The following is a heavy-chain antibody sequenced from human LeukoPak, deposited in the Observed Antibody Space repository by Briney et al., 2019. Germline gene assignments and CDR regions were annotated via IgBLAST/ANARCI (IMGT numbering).Heavy chain of an antibody. CDR1: GFTFTSSA. D-gene: IGHD3-22*01. V-gene: IGHV1-58*01. CDR2: IVVGSGNT. Sequence: VASVCDSCKASGFTFTSSAVQWVRQARGQRLEWIGWIVVGSGNTNYAQKFQDRVTRTRDMSTSTAYMELSSLRSEDTAVYYCAAESSSGFFDWFDRWGQRTLVTVSS. J-gene: IGHJ5*02. CDR3: AAESSSGFFDWFDR.